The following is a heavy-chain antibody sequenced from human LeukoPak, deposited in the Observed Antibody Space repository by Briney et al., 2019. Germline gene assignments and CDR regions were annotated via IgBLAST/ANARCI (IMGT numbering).Heavy chain of an antibody. CDR1: GGSISSYY. D-gene: IGHD3-9*01. J-gene: IGHJ4*02. Sequence: SETLSLTCTVSGGSISSYYWSWIRQPPGKGLEWIGYIYYSGSTNYNPSLKGRVTISVDTSKNQFSLKLSSVTAADTAVYYCASAHYDILTGYYNDYWGQGTLVTVSS. V-gene: IGHV4-59*01. CDR3: ASAHYDILTGYYNDY. CDR2: IYYSGST.